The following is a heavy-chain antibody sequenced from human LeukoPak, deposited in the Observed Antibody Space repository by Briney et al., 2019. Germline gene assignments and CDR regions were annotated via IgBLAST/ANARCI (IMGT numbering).Heavy chain of an antibody. CDR1: GFTFSSSG. V-gene: IGHV3-33*03. J-gene: IGHJ6*04. Sequence: GSLRLSCVASGFTFSSSGMHWVRQSPGKGLDWVAFICNDGNKYNYAESVKGRFTISRDNAKNSLYLQMNSLRAEDTAVYYCAELGITMIGGVWGKGTTVTISS. D-gene: IGHD3-10*02. CDR3: AELGITMIGGV. CDR2: ICNDGNKY.